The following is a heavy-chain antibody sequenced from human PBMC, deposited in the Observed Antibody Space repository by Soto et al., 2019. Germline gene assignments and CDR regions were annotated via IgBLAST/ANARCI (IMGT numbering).Heavy chain of an antibody. Sequence: ASVKLSYKDAVYTFTSYAIHWVRRAPGQRLEWMGWINAGNGNTKYSQKFQGRVTITRDTSASTAYMELISLRSEDTAVYYWSQVGYGEFFNGVAVSGKEDTVSVSS. D-gene: IGHD2-15*01. CDR2: INAGNGNT. J-gene: IGHJ6*04. V-gene: IGHV1-3*01. CDR1: VYTFTSYA. CDR3: SQVGYGEFFNGVAV.